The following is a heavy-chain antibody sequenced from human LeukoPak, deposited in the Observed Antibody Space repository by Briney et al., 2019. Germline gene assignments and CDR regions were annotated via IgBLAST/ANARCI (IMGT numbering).Heavy chain of an antibody. J-gene: IGHJ4*02. CDR1: GGTFSSYA. D-gene: IGHD1-26*01. CDR2: ISAHNGNT. CDR3: ARDPVGATPDY. Sequence: ASVKVSCKASGGTFSSYAISWVRQAPGQGLEWMGWISAHNGNTNYAQKLQGRVTMTTDTSTSTAYMELRSLRSDDTAVYYCARDPVGATPDYWGQGTLVTVSS. V-gene: IGHV1-18*01.